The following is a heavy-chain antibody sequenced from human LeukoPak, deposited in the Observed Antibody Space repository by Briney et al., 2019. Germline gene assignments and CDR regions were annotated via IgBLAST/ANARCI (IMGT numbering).Heavy chain of an antibody. D-gene: IGHD3-10*01. CDR3: ARLSAYYYGSFFYYYMDV. CDR2: MKQDESER. CDR1: GFSFSSYW. V-gene: IGHV3-7*01. Sequence: GGSLRLSCEGSGFSFSSYWMTWVRQSPGKGPEWVANMKQDESERYTVDSVKGRFTISRDNAKNSVYLNMNSLRAEDTALYYCARLSAYYYGSFFYYYMDVWGKGTTVTVSS. J-gene: IGHJ6*03.